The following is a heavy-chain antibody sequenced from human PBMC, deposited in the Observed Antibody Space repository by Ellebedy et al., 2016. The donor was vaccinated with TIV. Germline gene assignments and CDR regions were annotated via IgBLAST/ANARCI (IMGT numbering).Heavy chain of an antibody. D-gene: IGHD3/OR15-3a*01. CDR3: ARRSTDFAFDS. CDR1: GFPISNFW. Sequence: GESLKISCAASGFPISNFWMNWVRQAPGKGLEWVSIISANGGTTYYADSVKGRFTISRDNSKNTLFLQMSSLRAEDTAVYFCARRSTDFAFDSWGQGTLVTVSS. CDR2: ISANGGTT. J-gene: IGHJ4*02. V-gene: IGHV3-23*01.